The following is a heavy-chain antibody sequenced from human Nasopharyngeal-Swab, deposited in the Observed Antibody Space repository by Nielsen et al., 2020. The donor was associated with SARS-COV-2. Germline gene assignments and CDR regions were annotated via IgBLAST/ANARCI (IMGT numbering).Heavy chain of an antibody. Sequence: GGSLRLSCAASGFTFSSYAMHWVRQAPGKGLEWVAVISYDGSNKYYADSVKGRFTISRDNSKNTLYLQMNSLRAEDTAVYYCARKADWSLNYYYMDVWGKGTTVTVSS. CDR2: ISYDGSNK. CDR3: ARKADWSLNYYYMDV. V-gene: IGHV3-30-3*01. CDR1: GFTFSSYA. J-gene: IGHJ6*03. D-gene: IGHD3-9*01.